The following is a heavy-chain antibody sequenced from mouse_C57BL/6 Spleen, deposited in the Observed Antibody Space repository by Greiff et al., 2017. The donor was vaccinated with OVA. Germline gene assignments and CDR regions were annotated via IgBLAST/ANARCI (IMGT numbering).Heavy chain of an antibody. V-gene: IGHV1-69*01. Sequence: QVQLQQPGAELVMPGASVKLSCKASGYTFTSYWMHWVKQRPGQGLEWIGEIDPSDSYPNYNQKFKGKSTLTVDKSSSTAYMQLSSLTSEESAVYYCARSRGRTHFDYWGQGTTLTVSS. CDR2: IDPSDSYP. CDR1: GYTFTSYW. D-gene: IGHD1-3*01. J-gene: IGHJ2*01. CDR3: ARSRGRTHFDY.